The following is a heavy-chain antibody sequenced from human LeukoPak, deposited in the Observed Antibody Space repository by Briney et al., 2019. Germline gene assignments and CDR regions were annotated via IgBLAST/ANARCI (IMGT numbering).Heavy chain of an antibody. J-gene: IGHJ4*02. CDR2: INPSGGST. D-gene: IGHD6-19*01. CDR1: GYTFTSYY. CDR3: ARALLSSGWSDYFDY. Sequence: ASVKVPCKASGYTFTSYYMHWVRQAPGQGLEWMGIINPSGGSTSYAQKFQGRVTMTRDTSTSTVYMELSSLRSEDTAVYYCARALLSSGWSDYFDYWGQGTLVTVSS. V-gene: IGHV1-46*01.